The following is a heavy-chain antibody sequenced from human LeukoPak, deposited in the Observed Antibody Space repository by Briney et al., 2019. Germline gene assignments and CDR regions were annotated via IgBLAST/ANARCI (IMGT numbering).Heavy chain of an antibody. CDR1: GFTFYSDW. J-gene: IGHJ4*02. V-gene: IGHV3-7*03. D-gene: IGHD2-2*01. CDR2: INPDGSQK. CDR3: ARHDCTSANCPLDY. Sequence: GGSLRLSCAASGFTFYSDWMTWVRQAPGKGLEWVANINPDGSQKYYVDSVKGRFTISRDNAKNSLSLQMNSPRAEDTAPYYCARHDCTSANCPLDYWGQGTLVAVSS.